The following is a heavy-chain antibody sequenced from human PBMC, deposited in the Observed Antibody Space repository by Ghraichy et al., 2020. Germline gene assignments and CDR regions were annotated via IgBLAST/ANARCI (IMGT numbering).Heavy chain of an antibody. CDR3: ARAGSSDPDAFDI. CDR2: INHSGST. D-gene: IGHD1-1*01. CDR1: GGSFSGYY. J-gene: IGHJ3*02. Sequence: SETLSLTCAVYGGSFSGYYWSWIRQPPGKGLEWIGEINHSGSTNYNPSLKSRVTISVDTSKNQFSLKLSSVTAADTAVYYCARAGSSDPDAFDIWGQGTMVTVSS. V-gene: IGHV4-34*01.